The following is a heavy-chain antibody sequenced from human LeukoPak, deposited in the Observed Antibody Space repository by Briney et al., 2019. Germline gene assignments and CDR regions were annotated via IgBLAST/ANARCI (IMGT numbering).Heavy chain of an antibody. CDR3: ARLGGGWPSYGRLFWFDP. CDR1: GGSISSYY. V-gene: IGHV4-59*01. D-gene: IGHD6-19*01. Sequence: SETLSLSCTVPGGSISSYYWSWIRQPPGKGLEWIGYIYYSGSTNYTASIQSRVTIAVDTSKNQFSLKLRCVAAADTAVYYCARLGGGWPSYGRLFWFDPWGQGTLVTVSS. CDR2: IYYSGST. J-gene: IGHJ5*02.